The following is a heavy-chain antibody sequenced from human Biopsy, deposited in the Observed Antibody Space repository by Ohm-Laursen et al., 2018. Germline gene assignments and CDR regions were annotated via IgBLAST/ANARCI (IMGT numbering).Heavy chain of an antibody. CDR2: IIPIPNVA. CDR3: ARGEGSSWFDP. V-gene: IGHV1-69*10. D-gene: IGHD1-26*01. Sequence: SVKVSCKASGGTFQKYGVTWVRQAPGQGLEWMGGIIPIPNVATYAQKFQGRITITADESTSTAYMELSSLTPDDTAVYFCARGEGSSWFDPWGHGTLVTVSS. J-gene: IGHJ5*02. CDR1: GGTFQKYG.